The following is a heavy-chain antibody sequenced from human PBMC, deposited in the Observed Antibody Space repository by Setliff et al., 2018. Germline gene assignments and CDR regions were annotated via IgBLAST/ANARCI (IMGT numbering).Heavy chain of an antibody. CDR2: IWYDGSNSI. CDR3: AKDTVDV. CDR1: GFTFTSYG. D-gene: IGHD4-4*01. J-gene: IGHJ6*04. Sequence: PGGSLRLSCAASGFTFTSYGFLWVRQAPGKGLEWVAVIWYDGSNSIYYADSVKGRFTIPRDNSKNTLYLQMNSLRAEDTAVYYCAKDTVDVWGKGTTVTVSS. V-gene: IGHV3-30*02.